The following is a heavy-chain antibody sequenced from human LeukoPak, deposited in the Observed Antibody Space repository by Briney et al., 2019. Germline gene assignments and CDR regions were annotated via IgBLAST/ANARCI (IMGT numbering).Heavy chain of an antibody. CDR3: ATYRQVLLPFEA. D-gene: IGHD5-18*01. V-gene: IGHV3-23*01. J-gene: IGHJ5*02. CDR2: IFQGGGEI. Sequence: GGSLRLSCAASGFTFSTFAMIWVRQPPGKGLEWVSSIFQGGGEIHYADSVRGRFTISRDNSKSTLFLQMNSLRAEDTAIYYCATYRQVLLPFEAWGQGTLVTVSA. CDR1: GFTFSTFA.